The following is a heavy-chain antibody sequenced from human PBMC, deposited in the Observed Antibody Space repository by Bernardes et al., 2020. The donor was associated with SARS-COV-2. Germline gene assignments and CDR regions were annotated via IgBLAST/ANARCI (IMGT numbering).Heavy chain of an antibody. D-gene: IGHD3-3*01. J-gene: IGHJ5*02. CDR3: ARGKADYFDFWDGYYLDR. CDR1: GFSFSEYY. CDR2: ISSGGSYR. V-gene: IGHV3-11*06. Sequence: SLRLSCAASGFSFSEYYMSWIRQAPGKGLEWVSYISSGGSYRNYADSVKGRFTISRDNAKNSLYLQMNSLRAEDTAVYYCARGKADYFDFWDGYYLDRWGQGTLVTVSS.